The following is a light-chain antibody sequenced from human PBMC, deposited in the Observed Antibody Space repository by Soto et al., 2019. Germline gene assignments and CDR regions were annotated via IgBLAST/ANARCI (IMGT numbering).Light chain of an antibody. J-gene: IGLJ1*01. V-gene: IGLV2-14*03. CDR2: DVS. CDR3: SSYSIGNTPDV. Sequence: QSALTQTASVSGSPGQSITISCTGTSSDVGGYNYVSWYQHHPGKAPKVLIYDVSNRPSGVSNRFSGSKSGNTASLTISGLQTDDEADYYCSSYSIGNTPDVFGSGTKVTVL. CDR1: SSDVGGYNY.